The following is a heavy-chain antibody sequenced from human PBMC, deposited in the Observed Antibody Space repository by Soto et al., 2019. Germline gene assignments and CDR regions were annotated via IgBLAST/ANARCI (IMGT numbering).Heavy chain of an antibody. J-gene: IGHJ6*02. CDR1: GYTFTSYG. CDR2: ISAYNGNT. Sequence: ASVKVSCKASGYTFTSYGISWVRQAPGQGLEWMGWISAYNGNTNYAQKLQGRVTMTTDTSTSTAYMELRSLRSDDTAVYYCARDSEEEAVAGYYYYGMDVWGQGTTVTVSS. CDR3: ARDSEEEAVAGYYYYGMDV. D-gene: IGHD6-19*01. V-gene: IGHV1-18*01.